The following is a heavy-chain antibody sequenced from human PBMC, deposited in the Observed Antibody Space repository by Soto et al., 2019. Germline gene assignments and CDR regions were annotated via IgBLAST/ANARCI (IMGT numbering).Heavy chain of an antibody. CDR1: GFTVSSNY. J-gene: IGHJ3*02. Sequence: GGSLRLSCAASGFTVSSNYMSWVRQAPGKGLEWVSVIYSGGSTYYADSVKGRFTISRDNSKNTLYLQMNSLRAEDTAVYYCARIEKDFWSGYYKDAFDIWGQGTMVTVSS. CDR2: IYSGGST. V-gene: IGHV3-66*01. D-gene: IGHD3-3*01. CDR3: ARIEKDFWSGYYKDAFDI.